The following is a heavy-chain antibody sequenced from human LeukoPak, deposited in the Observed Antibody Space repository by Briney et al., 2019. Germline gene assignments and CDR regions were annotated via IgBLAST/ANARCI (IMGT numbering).Heavy chain of an antibody. CDR1: GDSVSSNGVA. CDR2: TYYGSKWSN. D-gene: IGHD1-14*01. Sequence: SQTLSLTCVISGDSVSSNGVAWNWVRQSPSRGLEWLGRTYYGSKWSNDYALSVKSRITINPDKSKNQFALQLNSVTPEDTAVYYCTRGRNSAFDYWGQGTLVTVSS. J-gene: IGHJ4*02. CDR3: TRGRNSAFDY. V-gene: IGHV6-1*01.